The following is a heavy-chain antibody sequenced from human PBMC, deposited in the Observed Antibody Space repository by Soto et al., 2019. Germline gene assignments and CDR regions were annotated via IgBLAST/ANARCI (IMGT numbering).Heavy chain of an antibody. CDR3: ASDFAYFDS. CDR1: VGSIGSVDNY. D-gene: IGHD3-3*01. CDR2: VYYVWSP. Sequence: SETLSLTCSVSVGSIGSVDNYLAWIGRAPGKGLEWIGSVYYVWSPFYNPSLKSRVTMSIDTTKNQFSLNLTSVTAADTAVYFCASDFAYFDSWGQGTMVTVSS. J-gene: IGHJ4*02. V-gene: IGHV4-39*07.